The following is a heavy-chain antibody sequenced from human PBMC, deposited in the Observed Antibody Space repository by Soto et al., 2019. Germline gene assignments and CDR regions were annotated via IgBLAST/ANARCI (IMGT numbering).Heavy chain of an antibody. J-gene: IGHJ4*02. D-gene: IGHD3-10*01. V-gene: IGHV4-59*08. CDR2: IYYSGST. CDR1: GGSISSYY. Sequence: SETLSLTCTVSGGSISSYYWSWIRQPPGKGLEWIGYIYYSGSTNYNPSLKSRVTISVDTSKNQFSLKLSSVTAADTAVYYCARHVPYSHYYGSGLAFDYWGQGTLVTVSS. CDR3: ARHVPYSHYYGSGLAFDY.